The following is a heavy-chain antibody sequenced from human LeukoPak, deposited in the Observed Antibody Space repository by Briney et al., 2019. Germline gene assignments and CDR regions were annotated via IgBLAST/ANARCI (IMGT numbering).Heavy chain of an antibody. J-gene: IGHJ4*02. V-gene: IGHV4-61*02. CDR2: IYTSGST. CDR1: GGSISSGSYY. Sequence: SETLSLTCTVSGGSISSGSYYWSWIRQPAGKGLEWIGRIYTSGSTNYNPSLKSRVTMSVDTSNNQFSLRLNSVTAADTAVYYCARSVAGNDFWGQGTLVTVSS. D-gene: IGHD6-19*01. CDR3: ARSVAGNDF.